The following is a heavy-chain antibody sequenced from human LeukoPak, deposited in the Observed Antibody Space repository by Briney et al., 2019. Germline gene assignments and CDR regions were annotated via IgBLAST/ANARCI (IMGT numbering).Heavy chain of an antibody. CDR1: GYTSTSYD. CDR3: ARSSVGARRRIDY. V-gene: IGHV1-8*01. D-gene: IGHD1-26*01. J-gene: IGHJ4*02. Sequence: ASVKVSCKASGYTSTSYDINWVRQATGQGLEWMGWMNPNSGNTGYAQKFQGRVTTTRSTSINTAYMELNSLTSEDTAVYYCARSSVGARRRIDYWGQGSLVTVSS. CDR2: MNPNSGNT.